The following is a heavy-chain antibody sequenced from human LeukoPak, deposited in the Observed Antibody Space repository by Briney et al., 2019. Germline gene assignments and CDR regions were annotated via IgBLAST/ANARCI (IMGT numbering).Heavy chain of an antibody. CDR2: IYSGGST. V-gene: IGHV3-53*01. D-gene: IGHD6-13*01. Sequence: PGGSLRLSCTVSGFTFSSDSMSWVRQAPGKGLEWVSFIYSGGSTHYSDSVKGRFTISRDNSKNTLYLQMNSLRAEDTAVYYCAREVIAAAGIYYFDYWGQGTLVTVSS. J-gene: IGHJ4*02. CDR1: GFTFSSDS. CDR3: AREVIAAAGIYYFDY.